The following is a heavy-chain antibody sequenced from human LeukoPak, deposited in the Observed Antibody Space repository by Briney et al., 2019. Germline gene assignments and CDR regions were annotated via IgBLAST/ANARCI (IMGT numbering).Heavy chain of an antibody. J-gene: IGHJ4*02. D-gene: IGHD3-10*01. CDR3: ARVRYGSGTYHESPSFDY. CDR2: IRVYNGNT. V-gene: IGHV1-18*04. CDR1: GYTFPTYT. Sequence: ASVKVSCKASGYTFPTYTITWVRQPPGQGLEWMGWIRVYNGNTNYAQKLQGRVSMTTDTSTSTAYMELRSLISDDTAFYYCARVRYGSGTYHESPSFDYWGQGTLVTVSS.